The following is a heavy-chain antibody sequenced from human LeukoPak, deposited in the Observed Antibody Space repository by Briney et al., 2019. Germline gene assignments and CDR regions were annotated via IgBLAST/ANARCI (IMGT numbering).Heavy chain of an antibody. CDR3: AKDEGFMGAVYAFNI. V-gene: IGHV3-48*03. J-gene: IGHJ3*02. Sequence: GGSLRLSCAASGFAFSVYEMYWVRQAPGKGLEWVSYISSSGGTRYYADSVKGRFTISRDNAKNSLYLQMNSLRAEDTGVYYCAKDEGFMGAVYAFNIWGQGTMVTVSS. CDR1: GFAFSVYE. D-gene: IGHD1-26*01. CDR2: ISSSGGTR.